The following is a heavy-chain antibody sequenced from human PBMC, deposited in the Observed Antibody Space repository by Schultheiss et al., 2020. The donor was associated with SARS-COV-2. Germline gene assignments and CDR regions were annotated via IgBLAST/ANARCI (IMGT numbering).Heavy chain of an antibody. CDR3: ARAFLSSSSGADY. J-gene: IGHJ4*02. D-gene: IGHD6-6*01. V-gene: IGHV3-11*01. CDR1: GFTFSDYY. Sequence: GGSPRLSCAASGFTFSDYYMSWIRQAPGKGLEWVSYISSSGSTIYYADSVKGRFTISRDNAKNSLYLQMNSLRAEDTAVYYCARAFLSSSSGADYWGQGTLVTVSS. CDR2: ISSSGSTI.